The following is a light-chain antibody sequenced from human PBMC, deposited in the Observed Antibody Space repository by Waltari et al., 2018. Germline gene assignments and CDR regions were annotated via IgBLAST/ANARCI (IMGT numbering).Light chain of an antibody. CDR2: SNK. CDR1: SSNIGRNS. CDR3: AAWDDSPNAVV. V-gene: IGLV1-44*01. Sequence: QSVLTQPPSASGTPGQRVTISCSGSSSNIGRNSVTCYQQPPGTAPQLLIFSNKQRPSGVPDRFSGSKSGTSASLAISGLQAEDEADYSCAAWDDSPNAVVFGGGTKLTVL. J-gene: IGLJ2*01.